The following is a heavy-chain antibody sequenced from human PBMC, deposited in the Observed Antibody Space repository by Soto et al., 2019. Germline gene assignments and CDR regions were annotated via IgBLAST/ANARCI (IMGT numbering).Heavy chain of an antibody. CDR1: GFTFSDYY. V-gene: IGHV3-11*01. Sequence: GGALRVFCAASGFTFSDYYMTWIRQAPGKGLDLLSYISPGGDIISYADSVKGRFTVSRDNGKKSLHLQMNGLRDEDTAMYYCTRDPRILDYWGQGTLVTV. J-gene: IGHJ4*02. CDR2: ISPGGDII. CDR3: TRDPRILDY.